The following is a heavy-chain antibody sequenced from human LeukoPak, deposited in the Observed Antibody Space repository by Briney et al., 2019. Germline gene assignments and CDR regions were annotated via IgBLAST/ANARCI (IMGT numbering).Heavy chain of an antibody. V-gene: IGHV6-1*01. CDR1: GDSVSSNSAT. D-gene: IGHD6-19*01. Sequence: SQTLSLTCAISGDSVSSNSATRDWIRQSPSRGLEWLGRTYYRSKWSNEYELSVKSRIIIDPDTSKNQFSLQLNSVTPEDTAIYYCARFVSGRLDYWGQGSLVTVSS. J-gene: IGHJ4*02. CDR2: TYYRSKWSN. CDR3: ARFVSGRLDY.